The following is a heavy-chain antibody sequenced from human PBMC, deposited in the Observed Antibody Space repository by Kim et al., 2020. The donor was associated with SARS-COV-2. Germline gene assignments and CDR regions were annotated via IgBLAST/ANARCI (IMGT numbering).Heavy chain of an antibody. CDR1: GGSFSGYY. CDR2: INHSGST. D-gene: IGHD2-15*01. J-gene: IGHJ4*02. Sequence: SETLSLTCAVYGGSFSGYYWSWIRQPPGKGLEWIGEINHSGSTNYNPSLKSRVTISVDTSKNQFSLKLSSVTAADTAVYYCARCSERGVDYWGQGTLVTVSS. V-gene: IGHV4-34*01. CDR3: ARCSERGVDY.